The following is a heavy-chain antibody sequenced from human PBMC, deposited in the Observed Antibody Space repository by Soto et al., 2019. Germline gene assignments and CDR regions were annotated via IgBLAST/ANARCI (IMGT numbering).Heavy chain of an antibody. J-gene: IGHJ6*03. D-gene: IGHD4-4*01. CDR1: GGSISSYY. CDR2: IYYSGST. CDR3: ARESTVVTTVSSYYYYYLDV. Sequence: SETLSLTCTVSGGSISSYYWSWIRQPPGKGLEWIGYIYYSGSTNYNPSLKSRVTISVDTSKNQFSLKLSSVTAADTAVYYCARESTVVTTVSSYYYYYLDVWGKGTTVTVSS. V-gene: IGHV4-59*01.